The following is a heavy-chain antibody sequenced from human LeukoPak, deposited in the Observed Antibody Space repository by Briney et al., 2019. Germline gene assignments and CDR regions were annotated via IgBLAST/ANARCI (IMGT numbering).Heavy chain of an antibody. CDR3: ARSRQASGLFNS. CDR1: GGAITSGGYS. D-gene: IGHD3-10*01. CDR2: IYDRGPA. V-gene: IGHV4-30-2*01. Sequence: SQTLSLTCTVSGGAITSGGYSWNWVRQPPGKGLEWIGCIYDRGPAYYNPSLKSRFTISVDRPKNQFFRNVTSLTAADTAVYYCARSRQASGLFNSWGQGTLVVVSS. J-gene: IGHJ5*01.